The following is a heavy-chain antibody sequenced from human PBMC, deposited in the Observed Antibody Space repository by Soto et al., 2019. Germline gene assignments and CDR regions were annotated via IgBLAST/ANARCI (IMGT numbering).Heavy chain of an antibody. CDR1: GYTFTSYD. CDR3: ASGLVHSMGAYGDSNYYSGMDV. V-gene: IGHV1-3*04. D-gene: IGHD4-17*01. CDR2: INTANGNT. J-gene: IGHJ6*02. Sequence: ASVKVSCKASGYTFTSYDMHWVRQAPGQRLEWMGWINTANGNTKFSQRFQDRVTIIRDTSASTAYMELSSLRSEDTAVYYCASGLVHSMGAYGDSNYYSGMDVWGQGTTVTVSS.